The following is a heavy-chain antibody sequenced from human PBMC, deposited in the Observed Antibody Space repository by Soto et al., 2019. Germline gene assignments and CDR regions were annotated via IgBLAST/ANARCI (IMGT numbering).Heavy chain of an antibody. Sequence: SVKVSCKASGGTFSSYAISWVRQAPGQGLEWMGGIIPIFGTANYAQKFQGRVTITADKSTSTAYMELSSLRSEDTAVYYCAIFTYYYGSGSYYNDKSDYWGQGTLVTVS. CDR2: IIPIFGTA. CDR3: AIFTYYYGSGSYYNDKSDY. J-gene: IGHJ4*02. V-gene: IGHV1-69*06. D-gene: IGHD3-10*01. CDR1: GGTFSSYA.